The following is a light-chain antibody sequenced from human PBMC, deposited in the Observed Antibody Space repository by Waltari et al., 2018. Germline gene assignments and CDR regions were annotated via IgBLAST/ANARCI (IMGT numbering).Light chain of an antibody. Sequence: QSALTHPASVPRSPGPSLTFSCTGTSRQVGGSNYPSRYPQHPGKAPKLMIYDVSNRPSGVSNRFSGSKSGNTASLASSGLQAEDEAYYYCSSYISSSTLELFGGGTSLTVL. CDR3: SSYISSSTLEL. J-gene: IGLJ2*01. V-gene: IGLV2-14*03. CDR1: SRQVGGSNY. CDR2: DVS.